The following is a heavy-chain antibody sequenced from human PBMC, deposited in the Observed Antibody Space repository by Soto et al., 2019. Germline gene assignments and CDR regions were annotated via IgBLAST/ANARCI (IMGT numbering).Heavy chain of an antibody. D-gene: IGHD2-2*01. CDR2: IDPSDSYT. J-gene: IGHJ6*02. CDR3: ARYDAGIVVVPAAAYGMDV. V-gene: IGHV5-10-1*01. Sequence: PGESLKISCKGSGYSFTSYWISWVRQMPGKGLEWMGRIDPSDSYTNYSPSFQGHVTISADKSISTAYPQWSSLKASDTAMYYCARYDAGIVVVPAAAYGMDVWGQGTTVTVSS. CDR1: GYSFTSYW.